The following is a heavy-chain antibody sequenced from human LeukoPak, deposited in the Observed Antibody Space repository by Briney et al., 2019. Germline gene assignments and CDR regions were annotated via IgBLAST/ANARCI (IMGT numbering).Heavy chain of an antibody. CDR1: GGSISTYY. V-gene: IGHV4-59*01. CDR2: IYYSGST. J-gene: IGHJ4*02. CDR3: ARETYYYDSSVHYWKYYFDY. D-gene: IGHD3-22*01. Sequence: SETLSLTCTVSGGSISTYYWSWIRQPPGKGLEWIGYIYYSGSTNYNPSLKSRVTISVDTSKNQFSLKLSSVTAADTAVYYCARETYYYDSSVHYWKYYFDYWGQGTLVTVSS.